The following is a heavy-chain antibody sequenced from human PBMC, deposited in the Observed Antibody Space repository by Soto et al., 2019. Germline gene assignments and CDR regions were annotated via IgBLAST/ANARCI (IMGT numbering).Heavy chain of an antibody. CDR3: ARDPPTGTTLDWADS. D-gene: IGHD1-7*01. CDR2: ISSSGSFK. Sequence: EVQLVESGGGLVKPGGSLRLSCAASGFSFSSDSMGWVRQAPGKGLEWVSSISSSGSFKNYADSVKGRFTISRDNAKNSLYLQMSGLKDEATAVYYCARDPPTGTTLDWADSWGQGTLVTVSS. V-gene: IGHV3-21*01. CDR1: GFSFSSDS. J-gene: IGHJ4*02.